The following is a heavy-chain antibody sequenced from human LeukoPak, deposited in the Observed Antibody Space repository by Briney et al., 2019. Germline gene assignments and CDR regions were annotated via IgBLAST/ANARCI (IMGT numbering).Heavy chain of an antibody. CDR3: ARDGYYYDSSGYYHWYFDL. J-gene: IGHJ2*01. CDR2: INSDGSST. Sequence: GGSLRLSCAASGFTFSSYWMHWVRQAPGKGLVWVSRINSDGSSTSYADSVKGRVTISRDNAKNTLYLQMNSLRAEDTAVYYCARDGYYYDSSGYYHWYFDLWGRGTLVTVSS. CDR1: GFTFSSYW. D-gene: IGHD3-22*01. V-gene: IGHV3-74*01.